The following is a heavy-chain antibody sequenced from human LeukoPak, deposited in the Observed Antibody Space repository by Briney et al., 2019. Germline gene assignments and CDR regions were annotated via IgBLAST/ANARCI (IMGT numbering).Heavy chain of an antibody. CDR1: GGSFSGYY. CDR2: INHSGST. J-gene: IGHJ4*02. CDR3: ARGRKVRTVRFDY. V-gene: IGHV4-34*01. D-gene: IGHD1-14*01. Sequence: SETLSLTWAVYGGSFSGYYWSWIRQPPGKGLEWIGEINHSGSTNYNPSLKSRVTISVDTSKNQFSLKLSSVTAADTAVYYCARGRKVRTVRFDYWGQGTLVTVSS.